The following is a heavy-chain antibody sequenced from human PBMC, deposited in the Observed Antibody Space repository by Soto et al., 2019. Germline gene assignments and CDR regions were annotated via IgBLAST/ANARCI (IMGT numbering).Heavy chain of an antibody. CDR3: ARERLGQNYYDSSGYYFDY. D-gene: IGHD3-22*01. J-gene: IGHJ4*02. V-gene: IGHV3-66*01. CDR1: GFTVSSNY. CDR2: IYSGGST. Sequence: QLEGSLRLSCADSGFTVSSNYMSWVRQAPGKGLEWVSVIYSGGSTYYADSVKGRFTISRDNSKNTLYLQMNSLRAEDTAVYYCARERLGQNYYDSSGYYFDYWGQGTLVTVSS.